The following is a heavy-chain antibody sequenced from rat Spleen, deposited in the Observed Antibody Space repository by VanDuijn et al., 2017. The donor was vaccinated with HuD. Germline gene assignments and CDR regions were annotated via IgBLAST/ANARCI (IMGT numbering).Heavy chain of an antibody. V-gene: IGHV3-1*01. CDR1: GYSITSNY. CDR3: ARYRYGGYSAPFDY. CDR2: ISYSGST. Sequence: EVQLQESGPGLVKPSQSLSLTCSVTGYSITSNYWGWIRKFPGNKMEWIGHISYSGSTSYNPSLKSRISITRDTSKNQFFLQLNSVTTDDTATYDCARYRYGGYSAPFDYWGQGVMVTVSS. D-gene: IGHD1-11*01. J-gene: IGHJ2*01.